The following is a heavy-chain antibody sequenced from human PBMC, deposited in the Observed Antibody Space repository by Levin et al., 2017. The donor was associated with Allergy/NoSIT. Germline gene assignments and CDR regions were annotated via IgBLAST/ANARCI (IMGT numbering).Heavy chain of an antibody. D-gene: IGHD1-1*01. J-gene: IGHJ4*02. V-gene: IGHV3-7*01. CDR2: IKQDGSDK. CDR3: ARDHDREDEYFDF. Sequence: GGSLRLSCAASGFTFRTFWMAWVRQAPGKGPEWVANIKQDGSDKYYVDSVEGRFTVSRDNAKNSLYLQMNSLRVEDTAVYYCARDHDREDEYFDFWGQGTLVTVSS. CDR1: GFTFRTFW.